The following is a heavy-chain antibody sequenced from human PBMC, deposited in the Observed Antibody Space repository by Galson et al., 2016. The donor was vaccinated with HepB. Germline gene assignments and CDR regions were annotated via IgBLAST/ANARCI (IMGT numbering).Heavy chain of an antibody. J-gene: IGHJ6*03. V-gene: IGHV1-18*01. Sequence: SVKVSCKASGYTFTNYGVTWVRQAPGQGLEWMGWISGHNGKTDYSEKLRDRVTMTTDTSTNTAYMELRRLRFDDTGVYYCARQEGSGRGYMDVWGKGTTVTVSS. D-gene: IGHD6-19*01. CDR2: ISGHNGKT. CDR3: ARQEGSGRGYMDV. CDR1: GYTFTNYG.